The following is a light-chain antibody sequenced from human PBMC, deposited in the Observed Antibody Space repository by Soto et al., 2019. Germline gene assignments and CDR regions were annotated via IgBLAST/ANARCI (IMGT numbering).Light chain of an antibody. CDR1: QSVTSS. J-gene: IGKJ5*01. Sequence: EIVLTQSPATLSLSPGERATLSCRASQSVTSSLVWYQQKPGQSPRLLMYDASNRATDIPARFSGSGSGTDFTLTISSLEPEDFAVYYCQQHETLITFGQGTRLEIK. CDR3: QQHETLIT. CDR2: DAS. V-gene: IGKV3-11*01.